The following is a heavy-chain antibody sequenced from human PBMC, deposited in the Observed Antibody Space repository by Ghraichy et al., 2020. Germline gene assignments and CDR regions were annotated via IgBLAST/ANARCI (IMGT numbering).Heavy chain of an antibody. V-gene: IGHV1-18*01. Sequence: ASVKVSCKASNYTFTTYGISWVRQAPGQGLEWMGWISAYSGYTDYAQKFQGRVSMTTDTSTSTAYMELRSLRSDDTAVYYCARVLADWKSSSNFDYWGQGTLVTVSS. CDR1: NYTFTTYG. CDR2: ISAYSGYT. J-gene: IGHJ4*02. CDR3: ARVLADWKSSSNFDY. D-gene: IGHD1-1*01.